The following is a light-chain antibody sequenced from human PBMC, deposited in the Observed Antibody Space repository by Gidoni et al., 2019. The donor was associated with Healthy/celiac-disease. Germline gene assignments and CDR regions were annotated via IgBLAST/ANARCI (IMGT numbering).Light chain of an antibody. CDR2: KAS. CDR3: KQYNSYWT. V-gene: IGKV1-5*03. J-gene: IGKJ1*01. Sequence: DSQMTTSPSTLSSSVGDRVTITCRDSQSISRLLAWYQQKPGKAPKLLIYKASSLESGVPSRFSGSGSGTEFTLTISSLQPDDFATYYCKQYNSYWTFGQGTKVEIK. CDR1: QSISRL.